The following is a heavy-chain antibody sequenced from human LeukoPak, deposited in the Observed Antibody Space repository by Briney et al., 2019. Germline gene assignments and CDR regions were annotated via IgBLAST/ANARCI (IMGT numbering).Heavy chain of an antibody. Sequence: GGSLRLSCAASGFTFSSYSMSWVRQAPGKGLEWVSSISSGSTYIYYEDSMKGRFTISRDNAKNSLYLQMNTLRAEDTAVYYCARDRIYSGIYHDTFDIWGHGTMVTVSS. CDR1: GFTFSSYS. CDR3: ARDRIYSGIYHDTFDI. V-gene: IGHV3-21*01. J-gene: IGHJ3*02. CDR2: ISSGSTYI. D-gene: IGHD1-26*01.